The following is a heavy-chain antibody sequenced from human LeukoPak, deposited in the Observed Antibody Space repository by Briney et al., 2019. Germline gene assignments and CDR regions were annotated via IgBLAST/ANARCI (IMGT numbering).Heavy chain of an antibody. D-gene: IGHD3-10*01. CDR3: ARAGSGYYYYYMDV. V-gene: IGHV3-48*01. CDR1: GFTFSSYS. Sequence: GGSLRLSCAVSGFTFSSYSMSWVRQAPGRGLEWVSYISSSSDTIYYADSVKGRFTISRDNAQNSLYLQMNSLGAEDTAVYYCARAGSGYYYYYMDVWGKGTTVTVSS. J-gene: IGHJ6*03. CDR2: ISSSSDTI.